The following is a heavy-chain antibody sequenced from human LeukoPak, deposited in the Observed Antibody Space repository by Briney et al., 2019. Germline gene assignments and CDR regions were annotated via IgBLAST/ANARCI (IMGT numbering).Heavy chain of an antibody. D-gene: IGHD2-21*01. Sequence: SETLSLTCNVSGDSVNSADYYWSWIRQPPGKGLEWIAYIYYSGITYYSPSLKSRVSISVDKFKNQFSLRLSSVSAADTAVYYCARATRHDVVVFDFWGQGTLVTVSS. CDR2: IYYSGIT. CDR3: ARATRHDVVVFDF. V-gene: IGHV4-30-4*01. CDR1: GDSVNSADYY. J-gene: IGHJ4*02.